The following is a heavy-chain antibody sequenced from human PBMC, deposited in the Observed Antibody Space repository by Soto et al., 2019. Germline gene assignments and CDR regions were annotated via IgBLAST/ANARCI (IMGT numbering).Heavy chain of an antibody. CDR2: IHYSGST. Sequence: TLSLTCTVSGGSISSGGYYWSWIRQHPGKGLEWIGYIHYSGSTYYNPSLKSRVTISVDTSKNQFSLKLSSVTAADTAVYYCARLHDFWSGYSYYYYGMDVWGQGTTVTVSS. D-gene: IGHD3-3*01. CDR3: ARLHDFWSGYSYYYYGMDV. J-gene: IGHJ6*02. V-gene: IGHV4-31*03. CDR1: GGSISSGGYY.